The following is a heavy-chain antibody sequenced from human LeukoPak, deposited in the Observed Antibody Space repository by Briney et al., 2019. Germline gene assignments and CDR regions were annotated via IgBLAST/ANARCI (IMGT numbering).Heavy chain of an antibody. D-gene: IGHD3-10*01. CDR1: GGSISSYY. Sequence: SETLSLTCTVSGGSISSYYWSWIRQPPGKGLEWIGYIYYSGSTNYNPSLKSRVTISVDTSKNQFSLKLSSVTAADTAVYYCARLLYYYGSGSYYDYWGQGTLVTVSS. J-gene: IGHJ4*02. V-gene: IGHV4-59*08. CDR2: IYYSGST. CDR3: ARLLYYYGSGSYYDY.